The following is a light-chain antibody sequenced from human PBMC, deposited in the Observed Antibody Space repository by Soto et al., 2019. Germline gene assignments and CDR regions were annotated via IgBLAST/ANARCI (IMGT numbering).Light chain of an antibody. J-gene: IGKJ3*01. CDR3: MQGAHWPPA. CDR1: QSLVYSDGNTY. Sequence: DVVMTQSPLSLPVTLGQPASISCRSSQSLVYSDGNTYLNWFQQRPGQSPRRLIYKVSNRDSGVPDRVSGSGSGTDFTRKISRVEAEDVGVYYCMQGAHWPPAFGPGTKVDIK. V-gene: IGKV2-30*01. CDR2: KVS.